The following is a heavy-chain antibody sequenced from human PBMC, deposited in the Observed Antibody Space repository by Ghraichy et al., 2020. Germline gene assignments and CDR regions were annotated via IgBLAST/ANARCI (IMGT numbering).Heavy chain of an antibody. V-gene: IGHV3-30*18. CDR2: ISYDGSNK. Sequence: GGSLRLSCAASGFTFSSLGMHWVRQAPGKGLEWVAVISYDGSNKYYADSVKGRFTISRDNSKNTLYLQMNSLRAEDTAVYYCAKEGGDGGNSQLSRRYYYSYYHMDVWGKGTTVTVSS. D-gene: IGHD4-23*01. J-gene: IGHJ6*03. CDR1: GFTFSSLG. CDR3: AKEGGDGGNSQLSRRYYYSYYHMDV.